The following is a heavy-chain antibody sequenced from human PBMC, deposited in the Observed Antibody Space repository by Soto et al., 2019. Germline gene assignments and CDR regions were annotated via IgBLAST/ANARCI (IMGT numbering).Heavy chain of an antibody. D-gene: IGHD1-26*01. CDR2: IYYSGRT. J-gene: IGHJ4*02. V-gene: IGHV4-59*01. CDR3: ARGVGATMRFDY. Sequence: QVQLQESGPGLVKPSETLSLTCTVSGGSISSYYWSWIRQPPGKGLEWIGYIYYSGRTNYNPSLKSRVTISVDTSKNQFSLKLSSVTSADTAVYYCARGVGATMRFDYWGQGSLGTVSS. CDR1: GGSISSYY.